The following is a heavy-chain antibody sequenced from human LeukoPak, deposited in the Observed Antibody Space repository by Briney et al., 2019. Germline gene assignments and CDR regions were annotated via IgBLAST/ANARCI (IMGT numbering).Heavy chain of an antibody. CDR2: IKQDGSEK. V-gene: IGHV3-7*03. CDR1: GFTFSAYW. D-gene: IGHD1-26*01. CDR3: ARVRTAVLLGATYFDY. J-gene: IGHJ4*02. Sequence: GGSLRLSCAASGFTFSAYWMSWVRQAPGKGLEWVANIKQDGSEKNYVDSVKGRFTISRDNAKNSLYLQMNSLRAEDTAVCYCARVRTAVLLGATYFDYWGQGTLVTVSS.